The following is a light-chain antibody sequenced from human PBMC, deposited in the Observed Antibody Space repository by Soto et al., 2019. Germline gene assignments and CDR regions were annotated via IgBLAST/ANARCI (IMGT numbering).Light chain of an antibody. CDR3: QHYGSSPPWT. Sequence: DIVLTQSPATLSLSPGDRATLSCRASQTVGSSYLAWYQQKPGQAPRLFIYGASSRATGVPDRISGSGSGTDFTFTISRLEPEDFAVYYCQHYGSSPPWTFGQGTKVDFK. CDR1: QTVGSSY. CDR2: GAS. V-gene: IGKV3-20*01. J-gene: IGKJ1*01.